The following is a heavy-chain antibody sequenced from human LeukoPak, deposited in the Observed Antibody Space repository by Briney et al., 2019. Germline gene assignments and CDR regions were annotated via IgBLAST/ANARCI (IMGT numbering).Heavy chain of an antibody. V-gene: IGHV3-23*01. CDR3: AKGMSWFDP. Sequence: GGSLRLSCAASGFTFNSYGMTWVRQAPGKGLEWISSISGSGGSTYYADSVKGRFTISRDNSENTVYLQMNSLRAEDTAVYYCAKGMSWFDPWGQGTLVTVSS. J-gene: IGHJ5*02. CDR1: GFTFNSYG. CDR2: ISGSGGST.